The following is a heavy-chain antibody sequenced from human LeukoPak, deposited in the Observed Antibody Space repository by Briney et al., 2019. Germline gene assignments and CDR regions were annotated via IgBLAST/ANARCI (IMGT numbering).Heavy chain of an antibody. CDR3: ARDANLTDYDILTGYNWFDP. V-gene: IGHV4-34*01. J-gene: IGHJ5*02. D-gene: IGHD3-9*01. Sequence: KPSETLSLTCALYGGSFSGYYCSWIRQPPGKGLDWTGEINHSGSTNYKPSLKSRITISVDTSKNQFSLKLSSVTAADTAVYYCARDANLTDYDILTGYNWFDPWGQGTLVTVSS. CDR2: INHSGST. CDR1: GGSFSGYY.